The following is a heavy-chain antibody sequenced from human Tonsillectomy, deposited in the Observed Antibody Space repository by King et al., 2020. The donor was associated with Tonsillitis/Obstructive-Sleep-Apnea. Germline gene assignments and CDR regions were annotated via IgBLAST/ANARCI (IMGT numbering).Heavy chain of an antibody. Sequence: QLVQSGAEVKKPGASVKVSCKASGYTFTDYGVTWVRQAPGQGLEWMGWISAYNGNRNYAQKLQGRVTMTTDTPTRTAYMELSSLRSDDTAVYYCARGYYGPGTGKYMDVWGKGTTVTVSS. CDR1: GYTFTDYG. D-gene: IGHD3-10*01. CDR2: ISAYNGNR. V-gene: IGHV1-18*01. J-gene: IGHJ6*03. CDR3: ARGYYGPGTGKYMDV.